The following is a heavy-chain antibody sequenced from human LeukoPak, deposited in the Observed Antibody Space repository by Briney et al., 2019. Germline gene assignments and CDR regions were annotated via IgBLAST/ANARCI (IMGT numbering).Heavy chain of an antibody. V-gene: IGHV4-34*01. J-gene: IGHJ6*03. CDR3: ARRALYGSGRYYYYYYMDV. CDR2: INHSGST. CDR1: GGSFSGYY. D-gene: IGHD3-10*01. Sequence: PSETLSLNCAVYGGSFSGYYWSWIRQPPGKGLEWIGEINHSGSTNYNPPLKSRVTISVDTSKNQFSLKLSSVTAADTAVYYCARRALYGSGRYYYYYYMDVWGEGTTVTVSS.